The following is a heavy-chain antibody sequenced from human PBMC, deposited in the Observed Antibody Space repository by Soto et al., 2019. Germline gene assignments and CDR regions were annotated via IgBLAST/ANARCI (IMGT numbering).Heavy chain of an antibody. Sequence: EVQLLESGGGLVQPGGSLRLSCAASGFTFSNYAMSWVRQSPGKGLEWVSGLSVSGGRTYYADSVKGRFTISRDNSKNTLYLQMTSLRAEDTAIYFCAGELLSQSYYYYMDVWGKGTTVTVSS. J-gene: IGHJ6*03. CDR1: GFTFSNYA. D-gene: IGHD3-10*01. CDR2: LSVSGGRT. V-gene: IGHV3-23*01. CDR3: AGELLSQSYYYYMDV.